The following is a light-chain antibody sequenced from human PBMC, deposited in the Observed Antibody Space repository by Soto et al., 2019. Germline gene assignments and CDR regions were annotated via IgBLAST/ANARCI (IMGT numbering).Light chain of an antibody. V-gene: IGKV3-20*01. Sequence: EMVFTQSPVTLSFSPGDRATLSCRASQTISSTYLAWYQQKPGQAPRLLIYAASTRATGIPDRFSGSGSGTDFTITISRLEAEDFAVYYCQQYGSSPKTFGQGTKVDIK. J-gene: IGKJ1*01. CDR3: QQYGSSPKT. CDR2: AAS. CDR1: QTISSTY.